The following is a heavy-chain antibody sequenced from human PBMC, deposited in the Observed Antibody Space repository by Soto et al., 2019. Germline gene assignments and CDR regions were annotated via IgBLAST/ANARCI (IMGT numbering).Heavy chain of an antibody. V-gene: IGHV3-66*01. CDR1: GFTFGSYW. D-gene: IGHD4-17*01. Sequence: EVQLVESGGGSVQTGGSLRISCAASGFTFGSYWMDWVRQAPGKGLEWVSVIYSRGNTYYADSVKGRFTISRDNSKNTLYLQMNSLRAEDTAVYYCATRLDPIREDALDIWGQGTMVTVSS. CDR2: IYSRGNT. J-gene: IGHJ3*02. CDR3: ATRLDPIREDALDI.